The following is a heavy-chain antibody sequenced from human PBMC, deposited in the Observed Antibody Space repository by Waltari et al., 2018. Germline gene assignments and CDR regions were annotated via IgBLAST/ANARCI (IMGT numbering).Heavy chain of an antibody. V-gene: IGHV3-53*01. Sequence: EVQLVESGGGLIQPGGSLRLSCAASGFTVIINYMSWVRQAPGKGLEWVSVIYSGGSTYYADCVKGRFTISRDNSKNTLYLQMNSLRAEDTAVYYCARDSSGYDRQSDYWGQGTLVTVSS. D-gene: IGHD5-12*01. J-gene: IGHJ4*02. CDR2: IYSGGST. CDR1: GFTVIINY. CDR3: ARDSSGYDRQSDY.